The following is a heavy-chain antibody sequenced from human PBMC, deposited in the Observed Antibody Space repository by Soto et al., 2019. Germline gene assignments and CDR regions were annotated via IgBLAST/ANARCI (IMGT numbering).Heavy chain of an antibody. CDR1: GFTFSTYA. J-gene: IGHJ6*02. Sequence: GGSLRLSCAASGFTFSTYAMHWVRQAPGKGLEWVAVISFDGSNKYYADSVRGRFTISRDNSKNTLYLRMNSLRAEDTGVYYCARDRGYCASTSCYGDYYYGMDVWGQGTTVTVSS. CDR3: ARDRGYCASTSCYGDYYYGMDV. V-gene: IGHV3-30-3*01. CDR2: ISFDGSNK. D-gene: IGHD2-2*01.